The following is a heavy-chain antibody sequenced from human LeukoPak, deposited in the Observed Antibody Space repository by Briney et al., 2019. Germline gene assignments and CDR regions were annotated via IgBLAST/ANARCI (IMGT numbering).Heavy chain of an antibody. Sequence: PGGSLRLSCAASGFTFSDYYMSWIRQAPGKGLEWVSYISSSGSTIYYADSVKGRFTISRDNAKNSLYLQMNSLRAEDTAVYYCAREVFAPGTRDWENWGQGTLVTVSS. CDR3: AREVFAPGTRDWEN. CDR2: ISSSGSTI. CDR1: GFTFSDYY. J-gene: IGHJ4*02. V-gene: IGHV3-11*04. D-gene: IGHD3/OR15-3a*01.